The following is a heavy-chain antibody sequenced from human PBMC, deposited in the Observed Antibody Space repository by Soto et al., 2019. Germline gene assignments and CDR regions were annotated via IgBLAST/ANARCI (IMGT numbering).Heavy chain of an antibody. CDR2: IVPLFRTT. Sequence: QVQLVQSGAEAKNPGSSVKVSCKTSGGTFSIYAISWVRQAPGQGLEWMGGIVPLFRTTNYAQKFQGRVTITADMSTYTVYMELSVLGSGDTAVYYCARGGYSSTWSKIWDRSGLDVWGQGTTVTVSS. CDR1: GGTFSIYA. J-gene: IGHJ6*02. V-gene: IGHV1-69*06. CDR3: ARGGYSSTWSKIWDRSGLDV. D-gene: IGHD6-13*01.